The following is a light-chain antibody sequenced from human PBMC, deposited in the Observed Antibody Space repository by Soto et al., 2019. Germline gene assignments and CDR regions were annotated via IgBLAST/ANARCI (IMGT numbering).Light chain of an antibody. CDR3: QQHSNWPPYT. Sequence: EIVLTQSPATLSLSPGERATLSCRASQSVSSYLAWYQQKPGQAPRLLIYDASNRATGIPGRFSGSGSGTDFTLTISSLEPEDFAVYYCQQHSNWPPYTFGQGTKLEIK. CDR1: QSVSSY. V-gene: IGKV3-11*01. CDR2: DAS. J-gene: IGKJ2*01.